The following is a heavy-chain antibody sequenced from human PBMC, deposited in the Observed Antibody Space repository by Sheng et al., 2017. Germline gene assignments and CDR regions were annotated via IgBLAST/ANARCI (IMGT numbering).Heavy chain of an antibody. V-gene: IGHV4-38-2*02. D-gene: IGHD5-12*01. CDR3: ARILATSQGWFDP. J-gene: IGHJ5*02. CDR2: IYHSGST. Sequence: QVQLQESGPGLVKPSETLSLTCTVSGYSISSGYYWGWIRQPPGKGLEWIGSIYHSGSTYYNPSLKSRVTISVDTSKNQFSLKLSSVTAPDTAVYYCARILATSQGWFDPWGQGNPGHRLL. CDR1: GYSISSGYY.